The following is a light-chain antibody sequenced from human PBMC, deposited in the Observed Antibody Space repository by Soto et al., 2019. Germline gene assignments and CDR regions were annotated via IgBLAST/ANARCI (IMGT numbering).Light chain of an antibody. CDR2: GAS. CDR1: PSVTNF. J-gene: IGKJ1*01. CDR3: QQYGSSGT. Sequence: TQSPVTLSVYRGERATLSCRASPSVTNFLAWYQQKPGQAPRLLIYGASNRATGIPDRFSGSGSGTDFTLTISRLEPEDFAVYYCQQYGSSGTFGQGTKVDIK. V-gene: IGKV3-20*01.